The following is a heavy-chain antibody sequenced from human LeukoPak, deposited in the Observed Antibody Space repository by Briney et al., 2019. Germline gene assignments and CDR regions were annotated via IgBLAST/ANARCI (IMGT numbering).Heavy chain of an antibody. CDR1: GFTFSSYS. J-gene: IGHJ4*02. V-gene: IGHV3-48*02. CDR3: ARGDYDSSGYGY. CDR2: ISSSSSTI. D-gene: IGHD3-22*01. Sequence: GSLRLSCAASGFTFSSYSMNWVRQAPGKGLEWVSYISSSSSTIYYADSVKGRFTISRDNAKNSLYLQMNSLRDEDTAVYYCARGDYDSSGYGYWGQGTLVTVSS.